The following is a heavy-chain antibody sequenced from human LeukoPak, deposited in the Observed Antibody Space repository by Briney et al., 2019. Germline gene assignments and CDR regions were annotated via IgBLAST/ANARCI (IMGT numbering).Heavy chain of an antibody. CDR3: AREAPLIPGTGTVAFDI. Sequence: GGSLRLSCAASGFTFSSYSMNWVRQAPGKGLVWVSYISSSSSTIYYADSVKGRFTISRDNAKNSLYLQMNSLRAEDTAVYYCAREAPLIPGTGTVAFDIWGQGTMVTVSS. V-gene: IGHV3-48*01. J-gene: IGHJ3*02. CDR2: ISSSSSTI. CDR1: GFTFSSYS. D-gene: IGHD1-14*01.